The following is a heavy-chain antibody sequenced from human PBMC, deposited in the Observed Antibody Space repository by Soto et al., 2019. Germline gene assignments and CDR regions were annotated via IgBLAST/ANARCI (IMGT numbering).Heavy chain of an antibody. J-gene: IGHJ5*01. D-gene: IGHD6-13*01. CDR1: GYSVTIYG. Sequence: ASVKVSFKSSGYSVTIYGSSWVRQAPGQGLEWLGWISGYDGRTNYAQKFQGWVTMTRDTSISTAYMELSRLRSDDTAVYYCAREYVSSWFDSWGQGTLVTVSS. CDR3: AREYVSSWFDS. V-gene: IGHV1-18*01. CDR2: ISGYDGRT.